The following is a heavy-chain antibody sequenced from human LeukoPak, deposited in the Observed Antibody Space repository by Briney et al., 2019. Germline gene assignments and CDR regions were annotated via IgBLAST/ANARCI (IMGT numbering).Heavy chain of an antibody. CDR3: ARDGVTMVRGVIMSYYYYMDV. CDR1: GGSFSGYY. D-gene: IGHD3-10*01. V-gene: IGHV4-34*01. Sequence: PPETLSLTCAVYGGSFSGYYWSWIRQPPGKGLEWIGEINHSGSTNYNPSLKSRVAISVDTSKNQFSLKLSSVTAADTAVYYCARDGVTMVRGVIMSYYYYMDVWGKGTTVTVSS. CDR2: INHSGST. J-gene: IGHJ6*03.